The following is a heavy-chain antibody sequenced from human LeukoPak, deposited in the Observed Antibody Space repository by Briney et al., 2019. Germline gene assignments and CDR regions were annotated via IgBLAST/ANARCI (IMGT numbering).Heavy chain of an antibody. Sequence: PSETLSLTCTVSGGSISSYYWSWIRQPPGKGLEWIGYIYYSGSTNYNPSLKSRVTISVDTSKNQFSLKLSSVTAADTAVYYCARVPPANSYEVDYWGQGTLVTVSS. CDR3: ARVPPANSYEVDY. V-gene: IGHV4-59*01. CDR2: IYYSGST. CDR1: GGSISSYY. D-gene: IGHD4/OR15-4a*01. J-gene: IGHJ4*02.